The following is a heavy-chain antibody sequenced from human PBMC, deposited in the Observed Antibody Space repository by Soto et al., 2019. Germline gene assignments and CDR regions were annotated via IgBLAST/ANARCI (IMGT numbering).Heavy chain of an antibody. V-gene: IGHV3-23*01. CDR1: GFTFSTYA. CDR3: AHPRGFGVFDAYDI. J-gene: IGHJ3*02. D-gene: IGHD3-10*01. CDR2: ISGSGGST. Sequence: GSLRLSCAASGFTFSTYAMSWVRQAPGKGLVWVSAISGSGGSTFYADSVKGRFTISRDNSMNMLYLQMNSLRTEDTAVYYCAHPRGFGVFDAYDIWGQGTVVTVSS.